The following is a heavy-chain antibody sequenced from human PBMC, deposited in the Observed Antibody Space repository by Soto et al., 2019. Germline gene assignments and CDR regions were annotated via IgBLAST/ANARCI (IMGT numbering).Heavy chain of an antibody. J-gene: IGHJ5*02. CDR2: IYSSGNT. V-gene: IGHV4-4*07. CDR1: GGTISGYY. D-gene: IGHD3-3*01. CDR3: ARSPRFSDWFDP. Sequence: QVHLQESGPGLVKPSETLSLTCSVSGGTISGYYWTWIRQPAGKGLEWIGRIYSSGNTKYNPSLQSPVTMSLDTSNNQFSLRLTSVTAADSAVYDCARSPRFSDWFDPWGQGTLVTVSS.